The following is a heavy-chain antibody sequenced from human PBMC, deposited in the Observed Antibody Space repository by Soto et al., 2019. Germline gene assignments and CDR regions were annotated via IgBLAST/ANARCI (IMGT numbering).Heavy chain of an antibody. J-gene: IGHJ6*02. CDR2: IYPGDSDT. CDR1: GYSFTSYW. V-gene: IGHV5-51*01. Sequence: GDSQKISCKGSGYSFTSYWIGWVRQMPGKGLEWMGIIYPGDSDTRYSPSFQGQVTISADKSISTAYLQWSSLKASDTAMYYCARLGSLDYYGMDVWGQGTTVTVSS. CDR3: ARLGSLDYYGMDV.